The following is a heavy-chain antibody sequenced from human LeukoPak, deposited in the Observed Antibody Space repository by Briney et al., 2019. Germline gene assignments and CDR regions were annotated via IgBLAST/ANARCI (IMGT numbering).Heavy chain of an antibody. Sequence: GGSLRLSCAASGFTFSSYWMSWVRQAPGKGLEWVANIKQDGSEKYYVDSVKGRFTISRDNAKNSLYLQMNSLRAEDTAVYYCARGGYSYGLDEKEYYFDYWGQGTLVTVSS. D-gene: IGHD5-18*01. CDR1: GFTFSSYW. V-gene: IGHV3-7*03. CDR2: IKQDGSEK. J-gene: IGHJ4*02. CDR3: ARGGYSYGLDEKEYYFDY.